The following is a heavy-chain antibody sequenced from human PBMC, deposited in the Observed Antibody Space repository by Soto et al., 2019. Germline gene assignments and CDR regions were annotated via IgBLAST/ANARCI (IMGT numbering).Heavy chain of an antibody. J-gene: IGHJ6*01. Sequence: QVQLVESGGGVVQPGRSLRLSCAASGFTFSSYAIHWVRQAPGKGLEWVTVTSYDGSNKYYADSVKGRFTISRDNSKSTLYLQMNSLRAEDTAVYFCARAGGSNKFYYYYYGMDVW. CDR2: TSYDGSNK. CDR1: GFTFSSYA. CDR3: ARAGGSNKFYYYYYGMDV. D-gene: IGHD6-13*01. V-gene: IGHV3-30-3*01.